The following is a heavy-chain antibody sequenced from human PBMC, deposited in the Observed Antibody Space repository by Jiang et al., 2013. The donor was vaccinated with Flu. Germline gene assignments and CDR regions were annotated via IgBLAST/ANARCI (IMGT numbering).Heavy chain of an antibody. V-gene: IGHV3-23*01. D-gene: IGHD3-10*01. CDR1: GFSFSTYT. CDR2: IGGSGGST. CDR3: ARSPVLWFGELNYFDY. Sequence: GGLVQPGGSLRLSCAASGFSFSTYTMSWVRQAPGRGLEWVSTIGGSGGSTYYADPVKGRFTISRDTSTNTLDLQMNSLRAGDTAVYFCARSPVLWFGELNYFDYWGQGVLVTVSS. J-gene: IGHJ4*02.